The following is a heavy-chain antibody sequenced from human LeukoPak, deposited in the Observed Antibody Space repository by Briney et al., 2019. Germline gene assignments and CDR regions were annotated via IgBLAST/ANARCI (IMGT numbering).Heavy chain of an antibody. CDR2: IYHSGST. D-gene: IGHD6-19*01. V-gene: IGHV4-30-2*01. CDR3: ARHVTRAVAPDY. CDR1: GGSISSGAYY. J-gene: IGHJ4*02. Sequence: RASETLSLTCTVSGGSISSGAYYWSWIRQPPGKGLEWIGYIYHSGSTYYNPSLKSRVTISVDRSKNQFSLKLSSVTAADTAVYYCARHVTRAVAPDYWGQGTLVTVSS.